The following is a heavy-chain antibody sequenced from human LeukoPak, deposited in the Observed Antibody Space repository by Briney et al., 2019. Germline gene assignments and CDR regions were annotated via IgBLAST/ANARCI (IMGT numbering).Heavy chain of an antibody. CDR1: GLTVSGDY. CDR2: IYSGGST. V-gene: IGHV3-53*01. J-gene: IGHJ4*02. D-gene: IGHD6-13*01. Sequence: GGSLRLSCAASGLTVSGDYLTSVPEAPGKGLEWVSVIYSGGSTYYADSVKGRFTISRDNSKNTLYLQMNSLRAEDTAVYYCARDPQSSQQLVSYWGQGSLVTVSS. CDR3: ARDPQSSQQLVSY.